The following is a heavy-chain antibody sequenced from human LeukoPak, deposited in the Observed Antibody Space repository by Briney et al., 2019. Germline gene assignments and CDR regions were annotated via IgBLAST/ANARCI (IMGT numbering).Heavy chain of an antibody. Sequence: GGSLRLSCAASGFTFSSYAMSWVRQAPGKGLEWVSALSGGGSGTYYADSVKGRFTISRDNSKNTLYLQMNSLRAEDTAVYFCAKTTSYYDSSGYHYNYWGQGTLVTVSS. CDR2: LSGGGSGT. V-gene: IGHV3-23*01. D-gene: IGHD3-22*01. J-gene: IGHJ4*02. CDR1: GFTFSSYA. CDR3: AKTTSYYDSSGYHYNY.